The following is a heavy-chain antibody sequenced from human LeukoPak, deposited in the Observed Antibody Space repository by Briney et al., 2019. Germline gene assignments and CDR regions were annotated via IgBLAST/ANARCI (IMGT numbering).Heavy chain of an antibody. CDR2: IIPIFGTA. V-gene: IGHV1-69*05. J-gene: IGHJ5*02. CDR1: GGTFSSCA. Sequence: GASVKVSCKASGGTFSSCAISWVRQAPGQGLEWVGGIIPIFGTANYAQKFQGRVTITTDESTSTAYMELSSLRSEDTAVYYCARARLLWYFDPWGQGTLVTVSS. CDR3: ARARLLWYFDP. D-gene: IGHD3-10*01.